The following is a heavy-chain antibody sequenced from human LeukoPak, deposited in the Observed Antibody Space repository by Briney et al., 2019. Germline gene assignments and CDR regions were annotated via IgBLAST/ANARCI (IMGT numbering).Heavy chain of an antibody. V-gene: IGHV1-69*05. CDR2: IIPIFGTA. CDR1: GGTFSSYA. D-gene: IGHD3-22*01. CDR3: ARGMLGSYDSSGYYALGV. Sequence: SVKVSCKASGGTFSSYAISWVRQAPGQGLEWMGRIIPIFGTANYAQKFQGRVTITTDESTSTAYMELSSLRSEDTAVYYCARGMLGSYDSSGYYALGVWGQGTKVTVSS. J-gene: IGHJ3*01.